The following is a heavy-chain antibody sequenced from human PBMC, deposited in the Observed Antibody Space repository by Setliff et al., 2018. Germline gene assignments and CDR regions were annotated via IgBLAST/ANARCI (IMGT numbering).Heavy chain of an antibody. CDR3: ARVESRYSSSWYFFDY. J-gene: IGHJ4*02. V-gene: IGHV5-51*01. Sequence: PGESLKISCKGSGYSFTDYWIAWVRQTPGKGLEWMGTIYPGNADTRYSPSFQGQVTISTDTSINTAFLQWNNLKASDTAVYYCARVESRYSSSWYFFDYWGQGTLVTVSS. CDR1: GYSFTDYW. D-gene: IGHD6-13*01. CDR2: IYPGNADT.